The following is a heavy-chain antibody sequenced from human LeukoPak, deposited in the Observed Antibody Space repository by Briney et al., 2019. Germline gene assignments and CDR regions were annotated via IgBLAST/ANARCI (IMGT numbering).Heavy chain of an antibody. CDR1: GYTFTSYY. D-gene: IGHD6-6*01. CDR3: VGSIAARGGWFDP. V-gene: IGHV1-46*01. J-gene: IGHJ5*02. CDR2: INPSGGST. Sequence: GASVKVSCKASGYTFTSYYMHWVRQAPGQGLEWMGIINPSGGSTSYAQKFQGRVTMTRDMSTSTVYMELSSLRSEDTAVYYCVGSIAARGGWFDPWGQGTLVTVSS.